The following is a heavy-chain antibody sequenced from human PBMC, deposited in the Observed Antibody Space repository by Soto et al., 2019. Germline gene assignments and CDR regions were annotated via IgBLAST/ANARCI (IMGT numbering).Heavy chain of an antibody. CDR1: GFSLSTNGVG. J-gene: IGHJ1*01. D-gene: IGHD3-10*01. V-gene: IGHV2-5*02. Sequence: QITLKESGPTLVKPTQTLTLTCTFSGFSLSTNGVGVGWIRQPPGKALEWLALIYWDDDKRSSPSLKSRLTITKDTSKNQVVLTMTNMDPVDTATYYCVHRGSGSHFHHWGQGTLVTVSS. CDR3: VHRGSGSHFHH. CDR2: IYWDDDK.